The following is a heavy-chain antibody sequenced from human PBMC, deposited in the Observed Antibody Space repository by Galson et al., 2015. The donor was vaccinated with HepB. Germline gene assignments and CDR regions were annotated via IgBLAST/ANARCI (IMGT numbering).Heavy chain of an antibody. CDR1: GYTASV. CDR2: INSNTGAT. CDR3: ARGGSKAFDS. Sequence: SVKVSCKASGYTASVHWVRQAPGQGLEWMGRINSNTGATNSVQKFQGRVTMTRDTSISTAYMELRRLRSDDTAVYYCARGGSKAFDSWGQGTQVTVSS. V-gene: IGHV1-2*06. J-gene: IGHJ4*02.